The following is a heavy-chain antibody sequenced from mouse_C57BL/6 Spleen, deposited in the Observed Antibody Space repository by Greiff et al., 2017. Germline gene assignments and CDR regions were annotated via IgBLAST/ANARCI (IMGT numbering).Heavy chain of an antibody. V-gene: IGHV1-52*01. CDR1: GYTFTSYW. J-gene: IGHJ3*01. D-gene: IGHD2-2*01. CDR3: ARGEYGYGGFAD. Sequence: QVQLQQPGAELVRPGSSVKLSCKASGYTFTSYWMHWVKQRPIHGLEWIGNIDPSDSETHYNQKFKDKATLTVDKSSSTAYMQLSSLTSEDSAVDYCARGEYGYGGFADWGQGTLVTVSA. CDR2: IDPSDSET.